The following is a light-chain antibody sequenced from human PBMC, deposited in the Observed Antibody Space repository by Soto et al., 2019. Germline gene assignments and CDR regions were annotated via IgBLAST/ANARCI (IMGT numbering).Light chain of an antibody. Sequence: LTQPPSASGSPGQSVAISCTGTSSDVGGYNYVSWYQQHPGKAPKLMIYGVSNRPSGVSNRFSGSKSGNTASLTISGLQADDEADYYCSSHTISSALQVFGTGTKVTVL. CDR2: GVS. V-gene: IGLV2-14*01. CDR3: SSHTISSALQV. J-gene: IGLJ1*01. CDR1: SSDVGGYNY.